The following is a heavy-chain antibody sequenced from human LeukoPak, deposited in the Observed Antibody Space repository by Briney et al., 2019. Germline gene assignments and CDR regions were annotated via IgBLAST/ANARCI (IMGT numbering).Heavy chain of an antibody. V-gene: IGHV1-18*01. CDR2: ISAASGST. J-gene: IGHJ4*02. CDR1: GYSFTSFG. Sequence: GASVKVSCMASGYSFTSFGLSWVRQAPGQGPEWMGWISAASGSTNYAQKFQDRVTMTTDTSTTTVYMELRSLRSDDTAVYHCAKEQEGTAIGGVFDYWGQGTVVTVSS. D-gene: IGHD2-21*02. CDR3: AKEQEGTAIGGVFDY.